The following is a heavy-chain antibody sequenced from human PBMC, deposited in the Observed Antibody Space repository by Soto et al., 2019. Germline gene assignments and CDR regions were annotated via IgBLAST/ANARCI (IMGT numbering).Heavy chain of an antibody. J-gene: IGHJ4*02. V-gene: IGHV3-30-3*01. CDR2: ISYDGSNK. CDR1: GFTFSSYA. Sequence: QVKLVESGGGVVQPGRSLRLSCAASGFTFSSYAMHWVRQAPGKGLEWVAVISYDGSNKYYADSVKGRFTISRDNSKNTLYLQMNSLRAEDTAVYYCARDESLGYWGQGTLVTVSS. CDR3: ARDESLGY.